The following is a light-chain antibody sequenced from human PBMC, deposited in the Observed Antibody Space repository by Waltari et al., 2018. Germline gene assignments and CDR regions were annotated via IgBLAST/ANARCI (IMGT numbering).Light chain of an antibody. V-gene: IGKV1-39*01. Sequence: DIQMTQSPSSLSASVGDRVTITCRASQSISSYLNWYQQKPGKAPKLRIYAASSLQSGVPSRFSGSGSGTDFTLTISSLQPEDFATYYCQQSYSTPSFGQGTKVEIK. CDR3: QQSYSTPS. CDR1: QSISSY. CDR2: AAS. J-gene: IGKJ1*01.